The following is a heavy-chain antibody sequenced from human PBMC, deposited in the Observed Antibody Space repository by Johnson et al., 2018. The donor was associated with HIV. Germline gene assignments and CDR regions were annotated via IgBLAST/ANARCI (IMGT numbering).Heavy chain of an antibody. Sequence: VQLVESGGGVVQPGRSLRLSCAASGFTFDDHGMSWVRQAPGKGLEWVSGISSIGGSTYYADSVKGRFTISRDNSKNTLYLQMNSLRAEDTAVYYCAKALSGWFDAFDIWGQGTMVTVSS. CDR3: AKALSGWFDAFDI. CDR1: GFTFDDHG. J-gene: IGHJ3*02. D-gene: IGHD6-19*01. V-gene: IGHV3-23*04. CDR2: ISSIGGST.